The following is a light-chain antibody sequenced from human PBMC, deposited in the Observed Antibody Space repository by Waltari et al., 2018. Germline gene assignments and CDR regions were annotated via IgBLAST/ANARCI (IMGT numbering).Light chain of an antibody. CDR1: QSVSSY. Sequence: EIVLTQSPATLSLSPGERATLSCRASQSVSSYLAWYQQKPGQAPRLLIYDASNRATGIPARFSGSGSGTDFTLTISSLEPEDFAVYYCQQRNTWPLFTFGPGTKVDIK. J-gene: IGKJ3*01. CDR2: DAS. CDR3: QQRNTWPLFT. V-gene: IGKV3-11*01.